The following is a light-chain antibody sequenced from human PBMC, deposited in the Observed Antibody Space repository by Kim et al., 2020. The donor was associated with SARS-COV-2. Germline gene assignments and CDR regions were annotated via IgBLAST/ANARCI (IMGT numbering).Light chain of an antibody. CDR2: KDS. CDR3: YSAADNNVV. Sequence: VSPGQTARITCSGDVLAKKYARWFQQKPGQAPVPVIYKDSERPSGIPERFSGSSSGTTVTLTISGAQVEDEADYYCYSAADNNVVFGGGTQLTVL. V-gene: IGLV3-27*01. J-gene: IGLJ2*01. CDR1: VLAKKY.